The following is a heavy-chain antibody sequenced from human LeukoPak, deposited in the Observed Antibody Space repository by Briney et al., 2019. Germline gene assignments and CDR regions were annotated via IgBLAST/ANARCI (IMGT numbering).Heavy chain of an antibody. V-gene: IGHV4-34*01. CDR1: GGSFSGYY. CDR2: INHSGST. Sequence: SETLSLPCAVYGGSFSGYYWSWIRQPPGKGLEWIGEINHSGSTNYNPPLKSRVTISVDTPKNQFSLKLSSVTAADTAVYYCAIHIVVVPAAKKKHWFDHWGQGTLVTVSS. D-gene: IGHD2-2*01. CDR3: AIHIVVVPAAKKKHWFDH. J-gene: IGHJ5*02.